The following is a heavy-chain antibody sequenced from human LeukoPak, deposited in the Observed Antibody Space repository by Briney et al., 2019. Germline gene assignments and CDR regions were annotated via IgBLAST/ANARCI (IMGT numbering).Heavy chain of an antibody. Sequence: KSSETLSLTCTVSGGSISSGSYYWSWIRQPAGKGLEWIGRIYTSGSTNYNPSLKSRVTISVDTSKNQFSLKLSSVTAADTAVYYCAREYSSSLVPWFDPWGQGTLVTVSS. J-gene: IGHJ5*02. CDR2: IYTSGST. CDR1: GGSISSGSYY. D-gene: IGHD6-6*01. CDR3: AREYSSSLVPWFDP. V-gene: IGHV4-61*02.